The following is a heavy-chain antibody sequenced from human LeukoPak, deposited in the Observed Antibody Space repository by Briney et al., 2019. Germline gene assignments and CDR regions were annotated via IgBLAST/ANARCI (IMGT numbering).Heavy chain of an antibody. CDR3: ARAGLGDSYKRYYFDY. CDR1: GGSISSGDYY. Sequence: SETLSLTCTVSGGSISSGDYYWSWIRQHPEKGLEWIGYTFYSGSTYYNPSLKSRVTISVDTSKNQFSLKLSSVTAADTAVYYCARAGLGDSYKRYYFDYWGQGTLVTVSS. J-gene: IGHJ4*02. V-gene: IGHV4-30-4*01. CDR2: TFYSGST. D-gene: IGHD5-24*01.